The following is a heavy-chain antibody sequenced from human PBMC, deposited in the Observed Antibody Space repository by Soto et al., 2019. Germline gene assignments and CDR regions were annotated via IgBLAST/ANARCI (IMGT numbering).Heavy chain of an antibody. CDR2: KSYDGSNK. Sequence: GGSLRLSCAASGFTFGSYGMHWVRQAPGKGLEWVAVKSYDGSNKYYADSVKGRFTISRDNSKNTLYLQMNSLRAEDTAVYYCAKDLGRIGYYYYGMDVWGQGTTVTVSS. D-gene: IGHD2-15*01. J-gene: IGHJ6*02. V-gene: IGHV3-30*18. CDR1: GFTFGSYG. CDR3: AKDLGRIGYYYYGMDV.